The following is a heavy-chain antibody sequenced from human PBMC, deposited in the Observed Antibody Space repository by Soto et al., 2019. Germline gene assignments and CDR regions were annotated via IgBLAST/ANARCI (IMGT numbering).Heavy chain of an antibody. CDR2: INPPSGYT. J-gene: IGHJ5*01. D-gene: IGHD6-13*01. CDR3: ARDVSESESSWWFDS. Sequence: GASVKVSCKASGYTFTSHWMHWVRQAPGQGLEWMGIINPPSGYTSSAQKFQGRVTMTRDTSTSTVYLELSSLRSEDTAVYYCARDVSESESSWWFDSWGQGTLVTVSS. CDR1: GYTFTSHW. V-gene: IGHV1-46*01.